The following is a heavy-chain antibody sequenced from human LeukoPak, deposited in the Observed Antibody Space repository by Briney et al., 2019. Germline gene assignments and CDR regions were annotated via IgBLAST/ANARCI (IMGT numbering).Heavy chain of an antibody. CDR3: ARGAADYYGSGSYNHNYYYYMDV. V-gene: IGHV4-59*01. J-gene: IGHJ6*03. CDR1: GGSISSYY. D-gene: IGHD3-10*01. CDR2: IYYSGST. Sequence: PSETLSLTCTVSGGSISSYYWSWIRQPPGKGLEWIGYIYYSGSTNYNPSLKSRVTISVDTSKNQFSLKLSSVTAADTAVYYCARGAADYYGSGSYNHNYYYYMDVWGKGTTVTVSS.